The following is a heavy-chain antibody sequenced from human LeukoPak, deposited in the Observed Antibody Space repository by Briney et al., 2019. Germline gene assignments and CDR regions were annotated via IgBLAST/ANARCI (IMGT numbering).Heavy chain of an antibody. CDR1: GFTFSSYG. CDR2: IRYDGSNK. CDR3: ARAREIAAMVIGVYYYYMDV. J-gene: IGHJ6*03. V-gene: IGHV3-30*02. D-gene: IGHD5-18*01. Sequence: PGGSLRLSCAASGFTFSSYGMHWVRQAPGKGLEWVAFIRYDGSNKYYADSVKGRFTISRDNAKNSLYLQMNSLRAEDTALYYCARAREIAAMVIGVYYYYMDVWGKGTTVTVSS.